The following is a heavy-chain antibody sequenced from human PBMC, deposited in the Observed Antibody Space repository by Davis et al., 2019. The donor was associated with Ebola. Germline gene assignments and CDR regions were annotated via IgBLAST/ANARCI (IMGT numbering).Heavy chain of an antibody. CDR2: INPSGGST. V-gene: IGHV1-46*01. CDR3: ASSLAIHYGADY. Sequence: ASVKVSCKASGYTFTSYYMHWVRQAPGQGLEWMGIINPSGGSTSYAQKFQGRVTMTRDTSTSTVYMELSSLRSEDTAVYYCASSLAIHYGADYWGQGTLVTVSS. CDR1: GYTFTSYY. J-gene: IGHJ4*02. D-gene: IGHD2-2*02.